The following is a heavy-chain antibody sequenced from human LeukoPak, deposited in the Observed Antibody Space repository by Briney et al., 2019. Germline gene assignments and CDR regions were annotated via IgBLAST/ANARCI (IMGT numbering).Heavy chain of an antibody. CDR2: ISGTGGNT. CDR1: GFTFSSYA. Sequence: GGSLRLSCAASGFTFSSYAMSWVRQAPGKGLEWVSAISGTGGNTYYADSVKGRFTISRDNSRHTLYLQMNSLRAEDTAVYYCARDQSYYGMDVWGQGTTVTVSS. J-gene: IGHJ6*02. V-gene: IGHV3-23*01. CDR3: ARDQSYYGMDV.